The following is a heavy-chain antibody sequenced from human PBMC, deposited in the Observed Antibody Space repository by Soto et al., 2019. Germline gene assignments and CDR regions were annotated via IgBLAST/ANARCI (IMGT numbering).Heavy chain of an antibody. CDR3: ARGPLTTYFDY. J-gene: IGHJ4*02. Sequence: PSETLSLTCTVSGGSISSYYWSWIRQPPGKGLEWIGYFYYSGSTNYNPSLKSRVTISVDTSKNQFSLKLSSVTAADTAVYYCARGPLTTYFDYWGQGTLVTVS. CDR1: GGSISSYY. V-gene: IGHV4-59*01. CDR2: FYYSGST.